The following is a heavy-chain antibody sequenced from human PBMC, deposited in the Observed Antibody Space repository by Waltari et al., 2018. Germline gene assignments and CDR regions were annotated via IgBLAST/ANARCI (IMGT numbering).Heavy chain of an antibody. V-gene: IGHV4-59*11. CDR3: ARVTPVTGNQRDFWSGYYIPNYFDY. Sequence: QVQLQESGPGLVKPSETLSLTCTVSGGHISSHYCSCIRPPPGTGLDWLGDIYYSGSTNYNPSLKSRVTISVDTSKNQFSLKLSSVTAADTAVYYCARVTPVTGNQRDFWSGYYIPNYFDYWGQGTLVTVSS. D-gene: IGHD3-3*01. J-gene: IGHJ4*02. CDR2: IYYSGST. CDR1: GGHISSHY.